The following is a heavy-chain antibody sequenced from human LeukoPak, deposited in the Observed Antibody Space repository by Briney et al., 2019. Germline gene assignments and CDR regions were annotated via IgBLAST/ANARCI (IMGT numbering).Heavy chain of an antibody. CDR2: IYYSGST. Sequence: SETLSLTCTVSGGSISSYYWSWIRQPPGKGLEWIGYIYYSGSTNYNPSLKSRVTISVDTSKNQFSLKLSSVTAADTAVYYCARDGFPYGDYGVFAFDIWGQGTLVTVSS. D-gene: IGHD4-17*01. J-gene: IGHJ3*02. CDR1: GGSISSYY. CDR3: ARDGFPYGDYGVFAFDI. V-gene: IGHV4-59*01.